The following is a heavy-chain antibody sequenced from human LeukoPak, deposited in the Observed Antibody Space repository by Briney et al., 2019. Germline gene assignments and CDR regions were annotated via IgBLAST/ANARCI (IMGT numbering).Heavy chain of an antibody. CDR2: SRNKAKSYTT. D-gene: IGHD6-19*01. CDR3: VRVGSVAGSDYLDY. Sequence: GGSLRLSCAVSGFTFSDHFLDWVSLAPGKGMEWVGRSRNKAKSYTTEYAASVKGRFTISRDDSKNSLYLQMNSLKTEDTAVYYCVRVGSVAGSDYLDYWGQGTLVTVSS. J-gene: IGHJ4*02. V-gene: IGHV3-72*01. CDR1: GFTFSDHF.